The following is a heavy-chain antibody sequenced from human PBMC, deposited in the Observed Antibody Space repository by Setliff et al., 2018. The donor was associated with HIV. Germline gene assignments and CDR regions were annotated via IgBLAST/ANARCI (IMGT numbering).Heavy chain of an antibody. CDR1: GYTFTNNG. Sequence: ASVKVSCKASGYTFTNNGINWVRQAPGQGLEWMGWISGDNGNTKYAQKLQGRVTITTDESTSTAYMELSRLRSDDTAVYYCARSPRYSSGWYDSYFDQWGQGTLVTVSS. V-gene: IGHV1-18*01. J-gene: IGHJ4*02. CDR2: ISGDNGNT. D-gene: IGHD6-19*01. CDR3: ARSPRYSSGWYDSYFDQ.